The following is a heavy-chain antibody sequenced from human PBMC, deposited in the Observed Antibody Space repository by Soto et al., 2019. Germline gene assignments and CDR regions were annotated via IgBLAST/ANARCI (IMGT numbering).Heavy chain of an antibody. CDR3: ARVRRGFNRESWSYWYNGMDV. V-gene: IGHV4-34*02. J-gene: IGHJ6*02. CDR2: IYHSGNT. D-gene: IGHD3-16*01. CDR1: GGSFNDYY. Sequence: QVQLQQRGAGLLKPSETLSLTCAVNGGSFNDYYWAWIRQPPGKGLEWIGEIYHSGNTYYNPSLESRVIMSVDTSKKQFSLRLNSVTAADTAMYYCARVRRGFNRESWSYWYNGMDVWGQGTTVTVS.